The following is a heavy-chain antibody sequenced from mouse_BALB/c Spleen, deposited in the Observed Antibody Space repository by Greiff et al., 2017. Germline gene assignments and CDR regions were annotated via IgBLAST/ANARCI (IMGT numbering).Heavy chain of an antibody. CDR3: ARDGYGNYGAMDY. CDR1: GFSLTSYG. D-gene: IGHD2-10*02. CDR2: IWAGGST. Sequence: VKLEESGPGLVAPSQSLSITCTVSGFSLTSYGVHWVRQPPGKGLEWLGVIWAGGSTHYNSALMSRLSISKDNSKSQVFLKMNSLQTDDTAMYYCARDGYGNYGAMDYWGQGTSVTVSS. J-gene: IGHJ4*01. V-gene: IGHV2-9*02.